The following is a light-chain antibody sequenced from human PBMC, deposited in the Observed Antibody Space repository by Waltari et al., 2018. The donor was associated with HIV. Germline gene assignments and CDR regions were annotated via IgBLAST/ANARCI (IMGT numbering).Light chain of an antibody. Sequence: QSVLTQPPSASGTPGQRVTISCSGSSSNIGNNYVYWYHQVPGTAPKLLIHRNDQGPAGVPDRCSGSKSGTSAALAISGLRSDDEGDYYCATWDGSLSGRVFGGGTKLTVL. CDR1: SSNIGNNY. CDR3: ATWDGSLSGRV. V-gene: IGLV1-47*01. CDR2: RND. J-gene: IGLJ3*02.